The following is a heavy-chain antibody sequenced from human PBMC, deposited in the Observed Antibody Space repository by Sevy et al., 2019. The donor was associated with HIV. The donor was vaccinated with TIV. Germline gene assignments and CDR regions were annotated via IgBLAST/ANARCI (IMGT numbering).Heavy chain of an antibody. V-gene: IGHV4-39*01. D-gene: IGHD2-8*02. CDR3: ARLVRVVYAITYWFDP. CDR1: GGSISSSLYY. J-gene: IGHJ5*02. Sequence: SETLSLTYTVSGGSISSSLYYWGWIRQPPGKGLEWIGSIHYGGSTYYNPSLKSRVTISVDTSKNQFSLKLSSVTGADTAVYYCARLVRVVYAITYWFDPWGQGTLVTVSS. CDR2: IHYGGST.